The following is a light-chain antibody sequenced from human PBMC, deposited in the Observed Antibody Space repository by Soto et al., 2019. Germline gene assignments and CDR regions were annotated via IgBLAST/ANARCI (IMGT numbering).Light chain of an antibody. J-gene: IGLJ2*01. V-gene: IGLV2-14*01. CDR2: DVT. CDR3: SSYTSSTTLSI. Sequence: QSVLTQPASVSGSPGQSITISCTGTSSDIGGYNYVSWYQQHPGNAPKLIIYDVTNRPSGVSNRFSGSKSGDTASLTISGLLAEDEADYYCSSYTSSTTLSIFGGGTKLTV. CDR1: SSDIGGYNY.